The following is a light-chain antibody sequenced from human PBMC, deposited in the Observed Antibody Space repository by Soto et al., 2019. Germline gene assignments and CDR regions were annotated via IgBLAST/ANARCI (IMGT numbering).Light chain of an antibody. CDR1: SGHSSYA. J-gene: IGLJ3*02. Sequence: QLVLTQSPSSSASLGASVKLTCTLSSGHSSYAIAWHQQQPEKGPRYLMKLNSDGSHRKGDGIPDRFSGSSSGAERYLTISSRQSEDEADSDCQTWGTGMVFGGGTELTVL. CDR3: QTWGTGMV. V-gene: IGLV4-69*01. CDR2: LNSDGSH.